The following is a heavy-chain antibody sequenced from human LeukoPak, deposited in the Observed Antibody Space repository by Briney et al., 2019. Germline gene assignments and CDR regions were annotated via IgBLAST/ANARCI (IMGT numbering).Heavy chain of an antibody. CDR2: ISGSGSST. D-gene: IGHD5-12*01. CDR3: AKYSGYDYYVVESAEYFQH. Sequence: QSGGSLRLSCAASGFTFSSYAMSWVRQAPGKGLEWVSAISGSGSSTYYADSVKGRFTISRDNSKNTLYLQMNSLRAEDTAVYYCAKYSGYDYYVVESAEYFQHWGQGTLVTVSS. J-gene: IGHJ1*01. CDR1: GFTFSSYA. V-gene: IGHV3-23*01.